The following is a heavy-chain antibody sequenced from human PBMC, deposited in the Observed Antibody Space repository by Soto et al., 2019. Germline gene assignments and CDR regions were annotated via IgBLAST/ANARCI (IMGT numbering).Heavy chain of an antibody. CDR2: IYYSGST. D-gene: IGHD3-3*01. Sequence: SETLSLTCTVSGGSISSSSYYWGWIRQPPGKGLEWIGSIYYSGSTYYNPSLKSRVTISVDTSKNQFSLKLSSVTAADTAVYYCARSLFNYDFWSGSGWFDPWGQGTLVTVSS. CDR1: GGSISSSSYY. V-gene: IGHV4-39*01. CDR3: ARSLFNYDFWSGSGWFDP. J-gene: IGHJ5*02.